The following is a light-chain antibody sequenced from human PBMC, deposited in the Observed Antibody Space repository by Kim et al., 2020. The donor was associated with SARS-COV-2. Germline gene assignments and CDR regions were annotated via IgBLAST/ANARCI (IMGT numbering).Light chain of an antibody. Sequence: VTLSCPRRSGGIASTYVQWYQPRPGGAPTPVIYADNQRPSGVPDRFSGSIDTSSNSASLTISGLKTEDEADYYCQSYFATTQDVVFGGGTQLTVL. CDR1: SGGIASTY. CDR3: QSYFATTQDVV. J-gene: IGLJ2*01. CDR2: ADN. V-gene: IGLV6-57*03.